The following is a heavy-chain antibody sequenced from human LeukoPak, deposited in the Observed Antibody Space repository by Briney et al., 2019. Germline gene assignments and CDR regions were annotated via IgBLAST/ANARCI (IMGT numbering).Heavy chain of an antibody. CDR1: GFTFSNYG. CDR3: AKDISWSFYY. J-gene: IGHJ4*02. CDR2: IRYDGSTK. Sequence: PGGSLRLSCAASGFTFSNYGMHWVRQAPGKGLEWVAFIRYDGSTKNYADSVKGRLTISRDNSKNTLYLQMNSLRAEDTAVYYCAKDISWSFYYWGQGTLVTVSS. V-gene: IGHV3-30*02. D-gene: IGHD2-15*01.